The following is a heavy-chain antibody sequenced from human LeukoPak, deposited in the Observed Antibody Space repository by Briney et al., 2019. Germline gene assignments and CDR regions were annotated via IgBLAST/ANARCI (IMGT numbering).Heavy chain of an antibody. CDR2: ISWNSGSI. CDR3: ARDLIVGTTTRYYFDY. J-gene: IGHJ4*02. CDR1: GFTLDDYA. Sequence: PGGSLRLSCAASGFTLDDYAMHWVRQAPGKGLEWVSGISWNSGSIGYADSVKGRFTISRDNAKNSLYLQMNSLRAEDTAVYYCARDLIVGTTTRYYFDYWGQGTLVTVSS. V-gene: IGHV3-9*01. D-gene: IGHD1-26*01.